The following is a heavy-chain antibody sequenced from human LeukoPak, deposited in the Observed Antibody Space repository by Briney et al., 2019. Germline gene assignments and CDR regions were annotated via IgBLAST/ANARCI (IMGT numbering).Heavy chain of an antibody. V-gene: IGHV3-33*08. D-gene: IGHD2-21*02. CDR3: ARGRGGDPYYFDY. CDR1: GFTFSSYD. Sequence: GGSLRLSCAASGFTFSSYDMHWVRQAPGKGLEWVAVIWYDGSNKYYADSVKGRFTISRDNSKNTLYLQMNSLRAEDTAVYYCARGRGGDPYYFDYWGQGTLVTVSS. CDR2: IWYDGSNK. J-gene: IGHJ4*02.